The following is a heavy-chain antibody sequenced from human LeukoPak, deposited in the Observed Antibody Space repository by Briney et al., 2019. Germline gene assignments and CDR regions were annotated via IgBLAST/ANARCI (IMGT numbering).Heavy chain of an antibody. Sequence: PGGSLRLSCAASGFTFSSYGMHWVRQAPGEGLEWVAVIWYDGSNKYYADSVKGRFTISRDNSKNTLYLQMNSLRAEDTAVYYCARDMELRYLNFVTADYWGQGTLVTVSS. CDR2: IWYDGSNK. CDR1: GFTFSSYG. J-gene: IGHJ4*02. V-gene: IGHV3-33*01. CDR3: ARDMELRYLNFVTADY. D-gene: IGHD3-9*01.